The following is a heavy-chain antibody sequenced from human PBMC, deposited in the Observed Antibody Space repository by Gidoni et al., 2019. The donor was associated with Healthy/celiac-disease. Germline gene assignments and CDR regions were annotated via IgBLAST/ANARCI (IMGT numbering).Heavy chain of an antibody. CDR2: ISSNGGST. CDR1: GFTFSSYA. CDR3: VKEYPNIVATIDDY. D-gene: IGHD5-12*01. V-gene: IGHV3-64D*06. J-gene: IGHJ4*02. Sequence: EVQLVESGGGLVQPGGSLRLSCSASGFTFSSYAMHWVRQAPGKGLEYVSAISSNGGSTYYADSVKGRFTISRDNSKNTLYLQMSSLRAEDTAVYYCVKEYPNIVATIDDYWGQGTLVTVSS.